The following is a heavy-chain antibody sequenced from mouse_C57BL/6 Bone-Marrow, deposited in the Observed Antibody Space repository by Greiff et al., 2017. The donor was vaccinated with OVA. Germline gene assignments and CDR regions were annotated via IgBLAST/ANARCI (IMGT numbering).Heavy chain of an antibody. J-gene: IGHJ4*01. CDR2: INSDGGST. Sequence: EVKLMESGGGLVQPGESLKLSCESNEYEFPSHDMSWVRKTPEKRLELVAAINSDGGSTYYPATMERRFIISTDNTKKTLYLQMSSRRSEDTALYYCGRQQGAMDYWGQGTSVTVSS. CDR1: EYEFPSHD. V-gene: IGHV5-2*01. CDR3: GRQQGAMDY.